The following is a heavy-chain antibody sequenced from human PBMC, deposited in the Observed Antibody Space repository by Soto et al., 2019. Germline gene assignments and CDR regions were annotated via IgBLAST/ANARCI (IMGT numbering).Heavy chain of an antibody. D-gene: IGHD1-1*01. CDR1: GFTFTDYW. CDR2: IKYDGSAK. Sequence: EVQLVESGGGLVKPGGSLRLSCAASGFTFTDYWMSWVRQAPGKGLECVASIKYDGSAKYYVDSVKGRFTISRDNAKNSFYLQMNSPRVEDTAVYYCARRNLFDYWGQGTRVTVSS. CDR3: ARRNLFDY. J-gene: IGHJ4*02. V-gene: IGHV3-7*01.